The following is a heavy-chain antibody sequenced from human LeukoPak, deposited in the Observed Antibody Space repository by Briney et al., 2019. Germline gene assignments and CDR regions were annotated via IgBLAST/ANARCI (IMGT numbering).Heavy chain of an antibody. CDR3: ARAREAVAGYFDY. CDR2: IIPIFGTA. J-gene: IGHJ4*02. D-gene: IGHD6-19*01. V-gene: IGHV1-69*05. Sequence: ASVKVSCKASGGIFSSYAISWVRQAPGQGLEWMGGIIPIFGTANYAQKFQGRVTITTDESTSTAYMELSSLRSEDTAVYYCARAREAVAGYFDYWGQGTLVTVSS. CDR1: GGIFSSYA.